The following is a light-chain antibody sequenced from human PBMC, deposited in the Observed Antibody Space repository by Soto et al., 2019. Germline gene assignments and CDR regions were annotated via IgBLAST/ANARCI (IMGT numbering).Light chain of an antibody. V-gene: IGLV1-44*01. Sequence: QSVLTQPPSASGTPGQRVTISCSGSSSNIGNNTVNWYQQLPGTAPKLLIYSNNQRPSGVPDRFSGSKSGTSASLAISGLQSEDEAAYYCAAWDDSLNGYVVFGGGTKLTVL. CDR1: SSNIGNNT. CDR2: SNN. CDR3: AAWDDSLNGYVV. J-gene: IGLJ2*01.